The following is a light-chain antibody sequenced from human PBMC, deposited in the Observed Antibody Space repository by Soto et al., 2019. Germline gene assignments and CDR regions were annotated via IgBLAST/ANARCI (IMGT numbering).Light chain of an antibody. V-gene: IGKV1-5*03. CDR3: QQYNSSLYT. Sequence: DIQMTQSPSTLSASVGDRVTITCRASQSISSWLAWYQQKPGKAPKLLIYKASSLESGVPSRFCGSGSGTESTPTISSLQADDFVTYYCQQYNSSLYTFGQGTKLEIK. J-gene: IGKJ2*01. CDR1: QSISSW. CDR2: KAS.